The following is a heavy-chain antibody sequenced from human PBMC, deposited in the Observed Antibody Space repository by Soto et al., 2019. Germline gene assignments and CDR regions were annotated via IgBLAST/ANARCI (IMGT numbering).Heavy chain of an antibody. Sequence: GASVKVSCKASGGTFSSYAISWVRQAPGQGLEWMGGIIPIFGTANYAQKFQGRVTITADESTSTAYMELSSLRSEDTAVYYCARSITIFGVVPYNWFDPWGQGTLVTVSS. CDR2: IIPIFGTA. V-gene: IGHV1-69*13. CDR3: ARSITIFGVVPYNWFDP. CDR1: GGTFSSYA. D-gene: IGHD3-3*01. J-gene: IGHJ5*02.